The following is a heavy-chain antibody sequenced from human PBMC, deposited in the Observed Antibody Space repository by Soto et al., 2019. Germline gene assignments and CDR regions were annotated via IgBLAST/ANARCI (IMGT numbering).Heavy chain of an antibody. J-gene: IGHJ4*02. CDR3: AKAEINPRYSSSCY. V-gene: IGHV3-30*18. CDR1: GFTFSSYG. D-gene: IGHD6-6*01. Sequence: QVQLVESGGGVVQPGRSLRLSCAASGFTFSSYGMHWVRQAPGKGLEWVAVISYDGSNKYYADSVKGRFTISRDNSKNTLYLQMNSLRAEDTAVYYCAKAEINPRYSSSCYWGQGTLVTVSS. CDR2: ISYDGSNK.